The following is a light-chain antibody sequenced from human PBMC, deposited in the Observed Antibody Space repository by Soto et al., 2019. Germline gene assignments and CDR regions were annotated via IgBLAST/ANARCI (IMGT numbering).Light chain of an antibody. CDR3: HQYALWPYT. Sequence: TVMTQSPDTLSVSPGERATLSCRASQGVRTSLAWYQQKPGQAPRLLIYGASTRATDIPPRFSGSGSGTEFTLAIDSLQSEDFAVYYCHQYALWPYTFGQGSKVEIX. CDR2: GAS. V-gene: IGKV3-15*01. CDR1: QGVRTS. J-gene: IGKJ2*01.